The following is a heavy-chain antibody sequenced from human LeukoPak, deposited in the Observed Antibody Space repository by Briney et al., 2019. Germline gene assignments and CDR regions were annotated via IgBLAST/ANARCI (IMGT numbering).Heavy chain of an antibody. J-gene: IGHJ4*02. V-gene: IGHV3-64D*06. Sequence: PGGSLRLSCSASGFTFSSSAMHWVCQAPGKGLEYVASSSSSGGRTYYTESVKGRFIISRDNSKNTLFLQMSSLRDEDTAVYYCVKGVTYSSGYLDYWGQGTPVTVSS. CDR2: SSSSGGRT. CDR1: GFTFSSSA. CDR3: VKGVTYSSGYLDY. D-gene: IGHD3-22*01.